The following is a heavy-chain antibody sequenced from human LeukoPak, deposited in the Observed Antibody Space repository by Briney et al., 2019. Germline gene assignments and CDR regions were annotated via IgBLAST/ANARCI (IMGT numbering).Heavy chain of an antibody. CDR3: ATRPSGYNDY. CDR2: ISYDGTKK. Sequence: GGSLRLSCAVSGFNFNTYGIHWVRQTPGKGLEWVALISYDGTKKWYADSVKGRFTISRDNSKNTLFLQMNSLRAEDTAIYYCATRPSGYNDYWGQGTLVTVSS. V-gene: IGHV3-30*03. CDR1: GFNFNTYG. D-gene: IGHD3-3*01. J-gene: IGHJ4*02.